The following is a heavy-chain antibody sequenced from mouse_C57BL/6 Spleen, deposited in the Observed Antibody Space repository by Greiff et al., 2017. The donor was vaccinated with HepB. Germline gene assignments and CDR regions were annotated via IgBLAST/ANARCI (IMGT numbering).Heavy chain of an antibody. D-gene: IGHD2-5*01. CDR1: GYSITSGYY. J-gene: IGHJ1*03. CDR3: ARENYSNYVWYFDV. V-gene: IGHV3-6*01. Sequence: EVKLMESGPGLVKPSQSLSLTCSVTGYSITSGYYWNWIRQFPGNKLEWMGYISYDGSNNYNPSLKNRISITRDTSKNQFFLKLNSVTTEDTATYYCARENYSNYVWYFDVWGTGTTVTVSS. CDR2: ISYDGSN.